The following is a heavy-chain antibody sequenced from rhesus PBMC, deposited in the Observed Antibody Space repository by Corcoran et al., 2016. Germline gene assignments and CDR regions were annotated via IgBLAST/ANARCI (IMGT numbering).Heavy chain of an antibody. CDR1: GGSISSNY. V-gene: IGHV4-147*01. Sequence: QVQLQESGPGLVKPSETLSLTCAVSGGSISSNYWSWIRQPPGKGLEWIGHSYGSSRSTTTIPSPHSRVTISTDTSTNQFSLKLSSGTAADTAVYYCARETIRSGWYWYFDLWGPGTPITISS. J-gene: IGHJ2*01. D-gene: IGHD6-31*01. CDR2: SYGSSRST. CDR3: ARETIRSGWYWYFDL.